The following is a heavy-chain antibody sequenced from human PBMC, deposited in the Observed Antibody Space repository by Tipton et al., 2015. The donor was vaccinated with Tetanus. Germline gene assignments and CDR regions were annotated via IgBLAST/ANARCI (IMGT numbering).Heavy chain of an antibody. CDR3: ARSQPSQPSTVGCFDY. J-gene: IGHJ4*02. CDR1: GVSISSYY. D-gene: IGHD4-11*01. Sequence: TLSLTCTVSGVSISSYYWSWIRQPAGKGLEWIGLIYPSGSTDYNPSLTSRVTMSVDTSKTQFSLKLTSLTAADTAVYYCARSQPSQPSTVGCFDYWGLGTLVTVSS. V-gene: IGHV4-4*07. CDR2: IYPSGST.